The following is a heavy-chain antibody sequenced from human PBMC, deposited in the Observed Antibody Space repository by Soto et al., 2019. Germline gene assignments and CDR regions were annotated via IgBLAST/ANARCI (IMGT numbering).Heavy chain of an antibody. V-gene: IGHV3-23*01. Sequence: PGGSLRLSCAASGFTFSSYAMSWFRQAPWKGLEWVSAISGSGGSTYYADSVKGRFTISRDNSKNTLYLQMNSLRAEDTAVYYCVTVTSRLLHFDYWGQGTLVTVSS. CDR3: VTVTSRLLHFDY. CDR2: ISGSGGST. J-gene: IGHJ4*02. CDR1: GFTFSSYA. D-gene: IGHD4-17*01.